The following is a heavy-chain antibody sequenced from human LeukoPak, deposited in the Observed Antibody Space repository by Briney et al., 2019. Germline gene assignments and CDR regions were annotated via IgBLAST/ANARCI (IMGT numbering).Heavy chain of an antibody. D-gene: IGHD5-12*01. Sequence: PGRSLRLSCAASGFTFSSYGMHWVRQAPGKGLEWVAVISYDGSNKYYADSVKGRFTISRDNSKNTLYLQMNSLRAEDTAVYYCAKADGALRFNAFDIWGQGTMVTVSS. V-gene: IGHV3-30*18. CDR3: AKADGALRFNAFDI. CDR1: GFTFSSYG. J-gene: IGHJ3*02. CDR2: ISYDGSNK.